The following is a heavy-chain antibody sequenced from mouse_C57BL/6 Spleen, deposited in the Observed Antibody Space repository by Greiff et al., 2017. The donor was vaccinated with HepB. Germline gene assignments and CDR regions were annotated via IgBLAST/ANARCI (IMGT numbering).Heavy chain of an antibody. D-gene: IGHD2-2*01. V-gene: IGHV3-6*01. J-gene: IGHJ2*01. CDR1: GYSITSGYY. CDR2: ISYDGSN. Sequence: EVKVEESGPGLVKPSQSLSLTCSVTGYSITSGYYWTWIRQFPGNKLEWMGYISYDGSNNTNPSLKNRISITRDTSTNQFVLKLNSVTTEDTATYYCARDRLRYFDYWGQGTTLTVSS. CDR3: ARDRLRYFDY.